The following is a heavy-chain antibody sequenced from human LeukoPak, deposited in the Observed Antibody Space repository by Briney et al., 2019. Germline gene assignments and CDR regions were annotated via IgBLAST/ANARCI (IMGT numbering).Heavy chain of an antibody. J-gene: IGHJ4*02. V-gene: IGHV4-59*08. CDR2: IYYSGNT. CDR1: GGPISSSY. Sequence: AETLSLTCSVSGGPISSSYWSWIPQPPGKAREGIGSIYYSGNTNYIPSLKSRVVISVSTSNNQFSLKLVSVTAADTAVYDCARVKGYSSGWYPSFYFDYWGQGTLVTVST. CDR3: ARVKGYSSGWYPSFYFDY. D-gene: IGHD6-19*01.